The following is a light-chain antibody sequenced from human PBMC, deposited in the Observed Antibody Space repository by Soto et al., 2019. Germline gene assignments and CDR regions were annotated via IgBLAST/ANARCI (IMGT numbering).Light chain of an antibody. J-gene: IGKJ2*01. CDR1: QILLHSNGYNY. V-gene: IGKV2-28*01. Sequence: DIVMTQSPLSLPVTPGEPSSISCRSSQILLHSNGYNYLDWYLQKPGQSPQLLIYLGSNRSSGVPDRFSGSGSGTDFKLKISRVEAEDVGVYYCMQALQTPYTFGQGTKVDIK. CDR2: LGS. CDR3: MQALQTPYT.